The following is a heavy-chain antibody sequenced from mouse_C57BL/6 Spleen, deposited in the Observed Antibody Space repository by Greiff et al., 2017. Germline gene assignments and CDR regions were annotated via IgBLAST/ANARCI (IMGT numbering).Heavy chain of an antibody. J-gene: IGHJ2*01. CDR2: INPGDGDT. V-gene: IGHV1-82*01. CDR3: ARAGTLDY. D-gene: IGHD1-1*01. CDR1: GFAFSSSW. Sequence: QVQLLQSGPDLVKPGASVKISCTASGFAFSSSWMCWVRQSPGKGLEWIGRINPGDGDTNYNGKFKGKATLTTDKSSSTLYMQLSSLTSEDAAVCFCARAGTLDYWGQGTTLTVSS.